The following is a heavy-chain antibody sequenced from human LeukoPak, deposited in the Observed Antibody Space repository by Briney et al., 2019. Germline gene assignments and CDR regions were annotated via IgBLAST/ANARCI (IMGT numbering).Heavy chain of an antibody. CDR2: INPNSGGT. J-gene: IGHJ4*02. CDR3: ARDVGPTSGYAPTATGDFDY. V-gene: IGHV1-2*02. Sequence: ASVKVSCKASGYTFTSYYMHWVRQAPGQGLEWMGWINPNSGGTNYAQKFQGRVTMTRDTSISTAYMELSRLRSDDTAVHYCARDVGPTSGYAPTATGDFDYWGQGTLVTVSS. CDR1: GYTFTSYY. D-gene: IGHD5-12*01.